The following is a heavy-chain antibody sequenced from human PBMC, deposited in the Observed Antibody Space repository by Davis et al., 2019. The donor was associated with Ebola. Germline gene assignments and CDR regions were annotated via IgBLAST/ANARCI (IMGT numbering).Heavy chain of an antibody. J-gene: IGHJ4*02. D-gene: IGHD5-18*01. V-gene: IGHV3-33*01. CDR1: GFTFRSYG. CDR3: ARDRGYNYSLPDY. Sequence: GGSLRLSCAASGFTFRSYGMHWVRQAPGKGLEWVAVIWYDGTNDYHADSVKGRFTISRDNSKNTLYLQMNSLRAEDTAVYYCARDRGYNYSLPDYWGQGTLVTVSS. CDR2: IWYDGTND.